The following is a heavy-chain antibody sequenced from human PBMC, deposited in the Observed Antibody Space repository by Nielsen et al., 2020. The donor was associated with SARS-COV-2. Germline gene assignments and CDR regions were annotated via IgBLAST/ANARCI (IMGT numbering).Heavy chain of an antibody. J-gene: IGHJ4*02. D-gene: IGHD1-26*01. CDR1: GFTFSSYD. Sequence: GGSLRLSCAASGFTFSSYDMHWVRQATGKGLEWVSAIGTAGDTYYPGSVKGRFTISRDNSKNTLYLQMNSLRAEDTAVYYCAKGGTGSYYDYFDYWGQGTLVTVSS. CDR2: IGTAGDT. CDR3: AKGGTGSYYDYFDY. V-gene: IGHV3-13*01.